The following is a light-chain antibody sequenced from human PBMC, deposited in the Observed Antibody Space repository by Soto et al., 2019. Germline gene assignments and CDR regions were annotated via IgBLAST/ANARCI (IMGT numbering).Light chain of an antibody. V-gene: IGKV1-5*01. CDR3: QQYNSYSWT. J-gene: IGKJ1*01. CDR2: DAS. CDR1: QSISSW. Sequence: DIQMTQSPSTLSASVGDRVTITCRARQSISSWLAWYQQKPGKAPKLLIYDASSLESGVPSRFSGSGYGTEFTLTISSLQPDDFATYYFQQYNSYSWTFGQGPQVEIK.